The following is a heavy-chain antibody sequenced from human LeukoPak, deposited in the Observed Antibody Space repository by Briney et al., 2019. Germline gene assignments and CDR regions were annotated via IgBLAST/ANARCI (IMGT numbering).Heavy chain of an antibody. Sequence: GGSLRLSCAASGFTVSSNYMNWVRQAPGKGQEWVSAISGGGDRTYYAESVKGRFTISRDNSKNTLYLQMNSLRAEDTAVYYCAKDTYRYHGSGSHADFFDYWGQGTLVTVSS. CDR2: ISGGGDRT. J-gene: IGHJ4*02. V-gene: IGHV3-23*01. CDR1: GFTVSSNY. D-gene: IGHD3-10*01. CDR3: AKDTYRYHGSGSHADFFDY.